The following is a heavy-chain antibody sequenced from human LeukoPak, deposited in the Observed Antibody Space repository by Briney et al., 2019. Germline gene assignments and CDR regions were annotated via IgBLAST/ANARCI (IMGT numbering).Heavy chain of an antibody. CDR1: GGSISSYY. J-gene: IGHJ5*02. V-gene: IGHV4-4*07. CDR2: IYTSEST. D-gene: IGHD2/OR15-2a*01. Sequence: SETLSLTCTVSGGSISSYYWSWIRQPAGKGLEWIGRIYTSESTNYNPSLKGRVTMSVDTSKNQFSLKLSSVTAADTAVYYCAREYYVGWFDPWGQGTLVTVSS. CDR3: AREYYVGWFDP.